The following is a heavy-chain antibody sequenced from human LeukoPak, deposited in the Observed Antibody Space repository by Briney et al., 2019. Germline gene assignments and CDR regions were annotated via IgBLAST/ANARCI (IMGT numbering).Heavy chain of an antibody. CDR3: ARGTYYYDSSGYYVVPFDY. J-gene: IGHJ4*02. CDR2: ISGSGGTT. CDR1: GFTFSSYA. Sequence: GGSLRLSCAASGFTFSSYAMSWVRQAPGKGLEWVSDISGSGGTTYYADSVKGRFTISRDNSKNTLYLQMNSLRAEDTAVYYCARGTYYYDSSGYYVVPFDYWGQGTLVTVSS. V-gene: IGHV3-23*01. D-gene: IGHD3-22*01.